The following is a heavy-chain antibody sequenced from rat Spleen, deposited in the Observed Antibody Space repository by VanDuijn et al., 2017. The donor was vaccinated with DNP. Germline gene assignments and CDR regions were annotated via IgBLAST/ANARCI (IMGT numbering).Heavy chain of an antibody. J-gene: IGHJ2*01. CDR1: SNS. V-gene: IGHV2-15*01. D-gene: IGHD5-1*01. CDR3: ARDGTN. Sequence: SNSVSWIRQPPGKGLEWMGAIWSGGTTAYNSVLKSRLSISRDTSRSQVFLRMNSLQTEDTAIYFCARDGTNWGQGVMVTVSS. CDR2: IWSGGTT.